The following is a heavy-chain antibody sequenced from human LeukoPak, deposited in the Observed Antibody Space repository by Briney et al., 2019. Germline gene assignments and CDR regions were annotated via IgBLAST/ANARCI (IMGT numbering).Heavy chain of an antibody. CDR2: IYYSGST. CDR1: GGSISSSSYY. D-gene: IGHD1-26*01. CDR3: ARHAVGATNDAFDI. J-gene: IGHJ3*02. Sequence: SETLSLTCTVSGGSISSSSYYWGWIRQPPGKGLEWIGSIYYSGSTYYNPSLKSRVSMSVDTSKNQFSLKLSSVTAADTAVYYCARHAVGATNDAFDIWGQGTMVTVSS. V-gene: IGHV4-39*01.